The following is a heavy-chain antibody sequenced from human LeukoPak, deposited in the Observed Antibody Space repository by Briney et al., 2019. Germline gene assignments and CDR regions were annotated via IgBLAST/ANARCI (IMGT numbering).Heavy chain of an antibody. CDR1: GFTFRNYA. Sequence: GGSLRLSCAASGFTFRNYAMAWVRQAPGKGLEWVSTISTSGGSTYYADSVKGRFTISRDNSKNTLYLQMNSLRTEDTAVYFCVKLGHPYWGQGTLVTVSS. CDR3: VKLGHPY. V-gene: IGHV3-23*01. J-gene: IGHJ4*02. CDR2: ISTSGGST.